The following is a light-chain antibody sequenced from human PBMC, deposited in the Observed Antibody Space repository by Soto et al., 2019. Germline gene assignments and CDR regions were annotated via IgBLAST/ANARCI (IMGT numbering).Light chain of an antibody. Sequence: QSVLTQPPSVSEAPGQRVTISCTGSSSNIGAGYEAHWYQQVPGTAPKLLIYENNNRPSGVPDRFSGSKSGTSASLAITVLQAEDEAEYCQSYDSSLSGYVFGTGTKLTVL. J-gene: IGLJ1*01. V-gene: IGLV1-40*01. CDR1: SSNIGAGYE. CDR3: QSYDSSLSGYV. CDR2: ENN.